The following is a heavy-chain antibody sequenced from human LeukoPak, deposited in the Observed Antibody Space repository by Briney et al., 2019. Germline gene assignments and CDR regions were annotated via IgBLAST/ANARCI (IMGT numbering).Heavy chain of an antibody. V-gene: IGHV3-30*02. J-gene: IGHJ4*02. CDR3: AKPFLYGGKQYFDY. CDR2: IRDDGSNK. Sequence: PGGSLRLSCAASRFTFSSDGMHWVRQAPGKGLEWVAFIRDDGSNKYYADSVKGRFTISRDNSKNTLYLQMNSLRAEDTAVYYCAKPFLYGGKQYFDYWGQGTLVTVSS. D-gene: IGHD4-23*01. CDR1: RFTFSSDG.